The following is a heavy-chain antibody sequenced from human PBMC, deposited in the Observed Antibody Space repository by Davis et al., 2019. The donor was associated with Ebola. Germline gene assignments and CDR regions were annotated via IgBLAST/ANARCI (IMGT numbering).Heavy chain of an antibody. J-gene: IGHJ4*02. CDR2: INPHNGNT. CDR3: ARAQFPTTSDH. Sequence: AASVKVSCKASGYTLTNYGITWVRQAPGQGLEWMGWINPHNGNTNYAQNVQGRVTMTTDTSTSTAYMEVGILRSDDTAVYYCARAQFPTTSDHWGQGTLVTVSS. V-gene: IGHV1-18*04. CDR1: GYTLTNYG. D-gene: IGHD1-1*01.